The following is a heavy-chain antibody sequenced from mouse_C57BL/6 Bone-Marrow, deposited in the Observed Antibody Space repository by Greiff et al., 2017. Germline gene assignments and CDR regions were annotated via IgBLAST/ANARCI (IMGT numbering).Heavy chain of an antibody. V-gene: IGHV1-75*01. Sequence: QVQLQQSGPELVKPGASVKISCEASGYTFTDYYINWVKQRPGQGLEWIGWIFPGSGSTYYNEKFKGKATLTVDKSSSTAYMLLSSLTSEDSAVYFCARSFYYSNYEYFDVWGTGTTVTVSS. CDR2: IFPGSGST. D-gene: IGHD2-5*01. CDR3: ARSFYYSNYEYFDV. J-gene: IGHJ1*03. CDR1: GYTFTDYY.